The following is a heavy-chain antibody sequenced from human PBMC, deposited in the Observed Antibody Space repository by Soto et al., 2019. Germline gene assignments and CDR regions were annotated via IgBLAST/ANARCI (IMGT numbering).Heavy chain of an antibody. Sequence: ELQLVQSGAEVKKPGESLKISCKGSGYNFANYWIGWVRQMPGKGLEWMGIIYPGNSDTRYSPSFQGQVTISADTSISTAYLEWSSLKASDTAIYYCAIHVYYDVLKKNYWGQGTLVTVSS. CDR3: AIHVYYDVLKKNY. CDR1: GYNFANYW. CDR2: IYPGNSDT. J-gene: IGHJ4*02. D-gene: IGHD3-9*01. V-gene: IGHV5-51*01.